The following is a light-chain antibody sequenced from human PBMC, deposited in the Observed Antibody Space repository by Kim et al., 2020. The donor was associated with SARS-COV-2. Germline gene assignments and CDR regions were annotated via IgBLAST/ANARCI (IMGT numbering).Light chain of an antibody. Sequence: EIVLTQSPGTLSLSPGERATLSCRASQSVSSSYLAWYQQKPGQAPRLLIYGASSRATGIPDRFSGSGSGTDFTLTISRLEPEDFAVYYCQQYGSSPLPLGGGTKLEI. CDR2: GAS. J-gene: IGKJ4*01. V-gene: IGKV3-20*01. CDR1: QSVSSSY. CDR3: QQYGSSPLP.